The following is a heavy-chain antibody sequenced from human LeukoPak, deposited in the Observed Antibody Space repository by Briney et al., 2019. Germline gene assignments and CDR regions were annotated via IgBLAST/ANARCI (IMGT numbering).Heavy chain of an antibody. D-gene: IGHD3-10*01. CDR1: GGSFSGYY. CDR2: INHSGST. V-gene: IGHV4-34*01. J-gene: IGHJ4*02. CDR3: ARGFRGPNFDY. Sequence: SETLSLTCAVYGGSFSGYYWSWIRQPPGKGLEWIGEINHSGSTNYNPSLKSRVTMSLDTSKNQFSLKLNSVTAADTAVYYCARGFRGPNFDYWGQGTLVTVSS.